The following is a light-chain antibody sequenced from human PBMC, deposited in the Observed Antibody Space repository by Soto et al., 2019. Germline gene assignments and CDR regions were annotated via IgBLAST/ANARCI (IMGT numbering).Light chain of an antibody. CDR3: QQHNNWPLL. Sequence: EIVMTQSPATLSVSPGERATLSCRASQSVSSNLAWYQQKPGQAPRLLIYGASTRATGIPARFSGSGSGTEFTLTISSLQSEDFAVYYCQQHNNWPLLFGGGTKVEIK. CDR1: QSVSSN. V-gene: IGKV3-15*01. J-gene: IGKJ4*01. CDR2: GAS.